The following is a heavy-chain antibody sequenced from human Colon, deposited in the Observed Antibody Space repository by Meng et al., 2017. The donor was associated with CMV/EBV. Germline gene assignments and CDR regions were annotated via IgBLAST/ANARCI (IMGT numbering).Heavy chain of an antibody. CDR3: ARAHFNDGDYGAFDI. CDR2: IGTAGDI. Sequence: GESLKISCAASGFDFNFYAMTWVRQAPGKGLEWVSGIGTAGDIYYAGSVKGRFTISRDDAKNSSYLQLNSLRAGDTAVYYCARAHFNDGDYGAFDIWGQGTVVTVSS. J-gene: IGHJ3*02. V-gene: IGHV3-13*01. D-gene: IGHD4-17*01. CDR1: GFDFNFYA.